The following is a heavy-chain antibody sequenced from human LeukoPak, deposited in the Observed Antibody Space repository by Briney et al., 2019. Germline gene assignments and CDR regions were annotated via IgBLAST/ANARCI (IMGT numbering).Heavy chain of an antibody. J-gene: IGHJ4*02. D-gene: IGHD1-26*01. CDR2: ISGSGGST. CDR1: GFTFSTYG. V-gene: IGHV3-23*01. Sequence: PGGSLRLSCEASGFTFSTYGINWVRQAPGKGLEWVSAISGSGGSTYYADSVKGRFTISRDNSKNTLYLQMNSLRAEDTAVYYCARSYRRTIDYWGQGTLVTVSS. CDR3: ARSYRRTIDY.